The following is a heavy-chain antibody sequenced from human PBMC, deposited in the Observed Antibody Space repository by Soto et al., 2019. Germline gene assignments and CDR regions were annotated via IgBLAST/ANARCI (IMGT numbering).Heavy chain of an antibody. Sequence: PGGSLRLSCAASGFTFSSYGMHWVRQAPGKGLEWVAVISYDGSNKYYADSVKGRFTISRDNSKNTLYLQMNSLRAEDTAVYYCAKGRDYDFWSGYTDNWFDPWGQGTLVTVSS. J-gene: IGHJ5*02. D-gene: IGHD3-3*01. V-gene: IGHV3-30*18. CDR2: ISYDGSNK. CDR3: AKGRDYDFWSGYTDNWFDP. CDR1: GFTFSSYG.